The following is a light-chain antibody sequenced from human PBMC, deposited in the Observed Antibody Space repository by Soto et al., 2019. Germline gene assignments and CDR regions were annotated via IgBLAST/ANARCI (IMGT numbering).Light chain of an antibody. CDR3: QQYKNWPL. J-gene: IGKJ5*01. CDR1: QSIGSS. CDR2: GSY. Sequence: EIVLTQSPDTLSLSPGERATLSCRASQSIGSSLAWYQQKPGQAPRLLMYGSYHRATGIPARFSGSGSGTDFTLTISSLEPEDFAVYYCQQYKNWPLFGQGTRLEIK. V-gene: IGKV3-11*01.